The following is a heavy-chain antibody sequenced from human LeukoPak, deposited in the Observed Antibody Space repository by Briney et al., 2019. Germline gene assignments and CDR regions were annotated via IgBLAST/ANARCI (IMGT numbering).Heavy chain of an antibody. V-gene: IGHV3-66*01. CDR1: GFTVSSNY. D-gene: IGHD6-13*01. CDR2: IYSGGST. Sequence: GGSLRLSCAASGFTVSSNYMSWVRQAPGKGLEWVSVIYSGGSTYYADSVKGRFTISRDNSKNTLYLQMNSLRAEDTAVYYCARSRIAAAAEDYWGQGTLVTVSS. J-gene: IGHJ4*02. CDR3: ARSRIAAAAEDY.